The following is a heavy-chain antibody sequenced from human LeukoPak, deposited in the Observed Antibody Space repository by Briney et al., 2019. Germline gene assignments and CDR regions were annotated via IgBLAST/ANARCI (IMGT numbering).Heavy chain of an antibody. CDR1: GGTFSSYT. D-gene: IGHD4-17*01. CDR2: IIPILGIA. Sequence: SVKVSCKASGGTFSSYTISWVRQAPGQGLEWMGRIIPILGIANYAQKFQGRVTITADKSTSAAYMELSSLRSEDTAVYYCAREATVTTNYHYGMDVWGQGTTVTVSS. J-gene: IGHJ6*02. V-gene: IGHV1-69*04. CDR3: AREATVTTNYHYGMDV.